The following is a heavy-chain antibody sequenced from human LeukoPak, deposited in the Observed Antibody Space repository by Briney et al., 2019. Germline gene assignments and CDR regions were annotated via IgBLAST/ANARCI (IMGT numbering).Heavy chain of an antibody. CDR1: GGSISSGGYY. J-gene: IGHJ6*02. Sequence: PSQTLSLTCTVSGGSISSGGYYWSWIRQHPGKGLEWIGYIYYSGSTYYNPSLKSRVTISVDTSKNQFSLKLSSVTAADTAVYYCARVGSVWSGYYRGAGGMDVWGQGTTVTVSS. CDR3: ARVGSVWSGYYRGAGGMDV. CDR2: IYYSGST. D-gene: IGHD3-3*01. V-gene: IGHV4-31*03.